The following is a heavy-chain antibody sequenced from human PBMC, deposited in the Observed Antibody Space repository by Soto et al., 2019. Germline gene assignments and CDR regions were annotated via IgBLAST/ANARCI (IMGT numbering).Heavy chain of an antibody. V-gene: IGHV3-23*01. J-gene: IGHJ6*02. CDR1: GFTFSTYP. Sequence: EAQLLESGGGLVQPGGSLRLSCAASGFTFSTYPMSWVRQAPGKGLEWVSGISGSGISTYYTDSVKGRFTISRDNYKNTVFLQMNSLRDEDTAVYYCVKPPVITASYYYYDIDGWGQVTTVTVSS. CDR2: ISGSGIST. D-gene: IGHD4-4*01. CDR3: VKPPVITASYYYYDIDG.